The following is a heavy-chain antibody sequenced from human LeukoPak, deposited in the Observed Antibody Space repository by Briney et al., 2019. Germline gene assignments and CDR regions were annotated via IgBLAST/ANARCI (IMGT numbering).Heavy chain of an antibody. V-gene: IGHV4-38-2*02. CDR3: ARALDYYDSSGYYSYYYYMGV. J-gene: IGHJ6*03. CDR2: IYHSGST. Sequence: NPSETLSLTCTVSGYSISSGYYWGWIRQPPGKGLEWIGSIYHSGSTYYNPSLKSRVTISVDTSKNQFSLKLSSVTAADTAVYYCARALDYYDSSGYYSYYYYMGVWGKGTTVTVSS. CDR1: GYSISSGYY. D-gene: IGHD3-22*01.